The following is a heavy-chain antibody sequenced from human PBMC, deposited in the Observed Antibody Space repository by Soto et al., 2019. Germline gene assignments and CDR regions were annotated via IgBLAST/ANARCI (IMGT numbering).Heavy chain of an antibody. V-gene: IGHV3-7*01. CDR1: GFIFRSFW. CDR3: ARYFDWVYDY. D-gene: IGHD3-9*01. CDR2: INHGGSDK. Sequence: ESGGGLVQPGGSLRLSCAASGFIFRSFWTSWVRQAPGKGLEWVANINHGGSDKYYVDSVKGRFTISRDNAKNSLFLEMNSLRVEDTAVYFCARYFDWVYDYWGQGTLVTVSS. J-gene: IGHJ4*02.